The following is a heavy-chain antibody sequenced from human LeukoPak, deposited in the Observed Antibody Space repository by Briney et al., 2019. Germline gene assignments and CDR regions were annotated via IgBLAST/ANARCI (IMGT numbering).Heavy chain of an antibody. CDR1: GYTFTSYG. D-gene: IGHD2-15*01. CDR2: ISAYNGNT. Sequence: ASVKVSCKASGYTFTSYGISWVRQAPGQGLEWMGWISAYNGNTNYAQKLQGRVTMTTDTSTSTAYMELRSLRSDDTAVYYCASLGGYCSGGSCPPRNNWFDPWGQGTLVTVSS. J-gene: IGHJ5*02. CDR3: ASLGGYCSGGSCPPRNNWFDP. V-gene: IGHV1-18*01.